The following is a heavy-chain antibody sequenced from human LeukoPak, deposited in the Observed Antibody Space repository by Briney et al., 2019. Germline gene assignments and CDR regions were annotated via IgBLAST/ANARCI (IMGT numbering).Heavy chain of an antibody. J-gene: IGHJ4*02. D-gene: IGHD3-16*01. CDR2: INPNSGGT. V-gene: IGHV1-2*06. Sequence: ASVKVSCXASGGTFSSYAISWVRQAPGQGLEWMGRINPNSGGTNYAQKFQGRVAMTRDTSISTAYMELSRLRSDDTAVYYCARDLHTFGFDYWGQGTLVTVSS. CDR3: ARDLHTFGFDY. CDR1: GGTFSSYA.